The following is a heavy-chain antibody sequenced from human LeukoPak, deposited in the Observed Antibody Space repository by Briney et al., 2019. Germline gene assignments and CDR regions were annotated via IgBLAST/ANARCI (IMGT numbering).Heavy chain of an antibody. CDR1: GFTFSSYS. D-gene: IGHD2-2*01. Sequence: GGSLRLSCAASGFTFSSYSMNWVRQAPGKGLEWVSSISSSSSYIYYADSVKGRFTISRDNAKNSLYLQMNSLRAEDTAVYYCARAVDCSSTSCYRRGLRYYYYMDVWGKGTTVTISS. V-gene: IGHV3-21*01. CDR3: ARAVDCSSTSCYRRGLRYYYYMDV. J-gene: IGHJ6*03. CDR2: ISSSSSYI.